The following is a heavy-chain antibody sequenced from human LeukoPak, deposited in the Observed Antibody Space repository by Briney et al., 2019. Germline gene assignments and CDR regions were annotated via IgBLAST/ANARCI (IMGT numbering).Heavy chain of an antibody. Sequence: PGGSLRLSCAASGFTSDDYGMTWVRQAPGKGLEWVSGINWNGGRTGYADSVKGRFTISRDNAQNSLYLQMNSLRAEDTALYYCARVASNYDFDYWGQGTLVTVSS. J-gene: IGHJ4*02. V-gene: IGHV3-20*04. D-gene: IGHD4-11*01. CDR1: GFTSDDYG. CDR2: INWNGGRT. CDR3: ARVASNYDFDY.